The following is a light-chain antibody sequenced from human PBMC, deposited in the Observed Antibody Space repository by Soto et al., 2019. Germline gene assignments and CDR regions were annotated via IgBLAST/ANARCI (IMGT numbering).Light chain of an antibody. CDR2: AAS. CDR3: QHSFSNPPT. J-gene: IGKJ2*01. CDR1: QTISKY. V-gene: IGKV1-39*01. Sequence: DIQMTQSPSSLSASVGERVTITCRSSQTISKYLSWYQQKPGKAPKLLIYAASNLQSGVPSRFSGAASVTDFTLTISSLQPEDFATYYCQHSFSNPPTFGQGTKLEIK.